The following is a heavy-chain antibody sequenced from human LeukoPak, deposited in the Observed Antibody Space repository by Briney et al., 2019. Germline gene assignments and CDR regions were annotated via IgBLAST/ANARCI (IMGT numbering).Heavy chain of an antibody. CDR1: GFTFSRYE. J-gene: IGHJ4*02. D-gene: IGHD1-26*01. CDR3: GIVLSGSYRVIDY. CDR2: ISSNGNTI. Sequence: PGGSLRLSCAASGFTFSRYEMNWVRQAPGKGLEWVSYISSNGNTINYADSVKGRFTISRDNAKNSLYLQMNSLRAEDTAVYYCGIVLSGSYRVIDYWGQGTLVTVSS. V-gene: IGHV3-48*03.